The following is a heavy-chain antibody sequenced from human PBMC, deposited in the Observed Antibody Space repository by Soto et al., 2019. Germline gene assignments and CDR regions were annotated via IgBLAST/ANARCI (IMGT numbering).Heavy chain of an antibody. V-gene: IGHV3-21*01. CDR2: ISSSSSYI. CDR3: ARDTSCSYEREDYYYYLDV. J-gene: IGHJ6*03. D-gene: IGHD5-12*01. Sequence: EVQLVESGGGLVKPGGSLRLSCAASGFTFSSYSMNWVRQAPGQGLEWVSSISSSSSYIYYADSLKGRFTISRDNAKNSLYLQMNSLRAEDTAVYYCARDTSCSYEREDYYYYLDVWGKGTTVTVSS. CDR1: GFTFSSYS.